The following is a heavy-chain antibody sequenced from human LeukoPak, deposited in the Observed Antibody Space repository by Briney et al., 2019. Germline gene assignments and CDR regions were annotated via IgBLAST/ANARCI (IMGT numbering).Heavy chain of an antibody. CDR2: INPSGGST. CDR3: ARGGVIAAAGTDY. CDR1: GGTFSSYA. Sequence: ASVKVSCKASGGTFSSYAISWVRQAPGQGLEWMGIINPSGGSTSYAQKFQGRVTMTRDMSTSTVYMELSSLRSEDTAVYYCARGGVIAAAGTDYWGQGTLVTVSS. V-gene: IGHV1-46*01. D-gene: IGHD6-13*01. J-gene: IGHJ4*02.